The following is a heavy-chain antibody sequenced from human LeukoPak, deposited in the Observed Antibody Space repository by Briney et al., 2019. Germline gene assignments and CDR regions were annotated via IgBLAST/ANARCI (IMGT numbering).Heavy chain of an antibody. Sequence: GGSLRLSCAASEFTLSGFWMSWVRQAPGKGLEWVSVIYSGGSTYYADSVKGRFTISRDNSKNTLYLQMNSLRAEDTAVYYCAKGFHYYDSSGYLEWGQGTLVTVSS. CDR2: IYSGGST. CDR3: AKGFHYYDSSGYLE. CDR1: EFTLSGFW. V-gene: IGHV3-53*01. J-gene: IGHJ4*02. D-gene: IGHD3-22*01.